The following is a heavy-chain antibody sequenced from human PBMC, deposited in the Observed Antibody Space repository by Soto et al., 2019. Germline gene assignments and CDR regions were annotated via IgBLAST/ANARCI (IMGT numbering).Heavy chain of an antibody. CDR1: GYTFTSYD. CDR3: ARGPPYSSGLYFNYYYYYGMDV. V-gene: IGHV1-8*01. CDR2: MNPNSGNT. J-gene: IGHJ6*02. Sequence: QVQLVQSGAEVKKPGASVKVSCKASGYTFTSYDINWVRQATGQGLEWMGWMNPNSGNTGYAQKFQGRVTMTRNTSISTAYLELSSLRSEDTAVYYCARGPPYSSGLYFNYYYYYGMDVWGQGTTVTVSS. D-gene: IGHD6-19*01.